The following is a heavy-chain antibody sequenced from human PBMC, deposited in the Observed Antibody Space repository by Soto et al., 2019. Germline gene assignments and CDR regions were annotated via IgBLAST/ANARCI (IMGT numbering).Heavy chain of an antibody. CDR3: TKASSVRNHIEV. V-gene: IGHV3-23*01. Sequence: PGGSLRLFCAASGFTFGNFVMRWVRQTPGKGLEWVSTIAETGGDTYYTDSVKGRFTISRDNSKNTLYLQMTSLRAEDTALYYCTKASSVRNHIEVWGAVTTVTVSS. CDR1: GFTFGNFV. CDR2: IAETGGDT. J-gene: IGHJ6*03.